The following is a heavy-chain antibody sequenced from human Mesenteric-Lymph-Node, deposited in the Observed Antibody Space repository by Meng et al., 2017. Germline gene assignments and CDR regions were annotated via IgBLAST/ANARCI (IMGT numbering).Heavy chain of an antibody. J-gene: IGHJ6*02. V-gene: IGHV1-2*02. Sequence: ASVKVSCKASGYTFTGYYMHWVRQAPGQGLEWMGWINPNSGGTNYAQKFQGRVTMTRDTSISTAYMELSRLRSEDTAVYYCARDSGGGAPPRLDYYYYGMDVWGQGTTVTVSS. CDR3: ARDSGGGAPPRLDYYYYGMDV. D-gene: IGHD3-10*01. CDR1: GYTFTGYY. CDR2: INPNSGGT.